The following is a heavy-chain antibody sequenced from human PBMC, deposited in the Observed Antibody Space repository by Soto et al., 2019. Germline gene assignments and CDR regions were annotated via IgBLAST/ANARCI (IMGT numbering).Heavy chain of an antibody. CDR3: ARGSTDSYPGSRIFDF. J-gene: IGHJ4*02. CDR2: ITDTGGDA. V-gene: IGHV3-23*01. D-gene: IGHD3-10*01. CDR1: GLTFGSRA. Sequence: PGGSLRLSCVASGLTFGSRAMTWVRQAPGEGLQWVSTITDTGGDAKYADPVRGRFVISRDNSKKTLYLQMTSLTAEDSAMYYCARGSTDSYPGSRIFDFWGRGTLVTVSS.